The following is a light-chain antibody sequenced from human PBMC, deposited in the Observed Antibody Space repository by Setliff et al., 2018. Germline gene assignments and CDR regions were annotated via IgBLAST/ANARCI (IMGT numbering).Light chain of an antibody. CDR3: SSYADSNIFL. CDR2: DVT. CDR1: SNDVWGHNY. V-gene: IGLV2-8*01. J-gene: IGLJ1*01. Sequence: ALAQPPSASGSPGQSVTISCTGTSNDVWGHNYVSWYQQHPGKAPQLIIYDVTKRPSGVPDRFSGSKSGNTASLTVSGLQAEDEADYYCSSYADSNIFLFGTGTKVTVL.